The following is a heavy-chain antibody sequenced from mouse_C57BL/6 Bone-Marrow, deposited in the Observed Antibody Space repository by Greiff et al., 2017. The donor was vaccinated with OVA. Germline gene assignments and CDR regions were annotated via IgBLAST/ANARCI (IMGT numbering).Heavy chain of an antibody. CDR3: TETGPWFAY. J-gene: IGHJ3*01. D-gene: IGHD4-1*01. CDR2: IDPENGDT. V-gene: IGHV14-4*01. CDR1: GFNIKDDY. Sequence: VQLQQSGAELVRPGASVKLSCTASGFNIKDDYMHWVKQRPEQGLEWIGWIDPENGDTESASKFQGKATITADTSSNTAYLQLSSLTSEDTAVYYCTETGPWFAYWGQGTLVTVSA.